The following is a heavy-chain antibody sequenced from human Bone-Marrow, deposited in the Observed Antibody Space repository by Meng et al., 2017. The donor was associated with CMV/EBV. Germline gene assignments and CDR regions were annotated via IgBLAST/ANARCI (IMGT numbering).Heavy chain of an antibody. D-gene: IGHD5-18*01. J-gene: IGHJ4*02. CDR1: GFTFNRCG. Sequence: GESLKISCAASGFTFNRCGMAWVRQAPGKGLEWVSLIYSGGGNIQYADSVKGRFTISRDNSQNTLYLQMDSLRVEDTAVYYCASLYSYHYLKYWGQGTLVTVSS. CDR3: ASLYSYHYLKY. V-gene: IGHV3-23*03. CDR2: IYSGGGNI.